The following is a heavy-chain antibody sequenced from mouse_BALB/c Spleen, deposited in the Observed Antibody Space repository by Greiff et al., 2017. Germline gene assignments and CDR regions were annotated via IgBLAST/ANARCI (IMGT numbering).Heavy chain of an antibody. Sequence: VNVVESGPGLVAPSQSLSITCTVSGFSLSSYSVHWVRQPPGKGLEWLGMIWGGGSTDYTSALKSRLSISKDTSKSQVFLKMNSLQTDDTAMYYFARKDDYAMDYWGQGTSVTVSS. CDR2: IWGGGST. V-gene: IGHV2-6-4*01. CDR3: ARKDDYAMDY. J-gene: IGHJ4*01. CDR1: GFSLSSYS.